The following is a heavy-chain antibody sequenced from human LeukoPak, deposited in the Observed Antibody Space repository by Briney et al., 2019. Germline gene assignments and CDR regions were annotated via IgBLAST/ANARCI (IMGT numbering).Heavy chain of an antibody. CDR3: ARGAGGSCFY. D-gene: IGHD2-15*01. CDR1: GYTFTSYN. Sequence: ASVKVSCKASGYTFTSYNMYWVRQAPGQGLEWMGIINPSGGSTSYAQKFQGRVTMTRDTSTSTVYMELSRLRSDDTAVYYCARGAGGSCFYWGQGTLVTVSS. J-gene: IGHJ4*02. CDR2: INPSGGST. V-gene: IGHV1-46*01.